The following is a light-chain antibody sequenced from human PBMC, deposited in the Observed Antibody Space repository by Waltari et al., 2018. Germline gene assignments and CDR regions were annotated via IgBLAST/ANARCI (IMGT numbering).Light chain of an antibody. CDR3: QQYNSYPHT. V-gene: IGKV1-5*03. J-gene: IGKJ2*01. CDR2: RAS. CDR1: QSISGW. Sequence: DIQMTQSPSTLSASVGHRVTIACRASQSISGWLAWYQQKPGKAPKLLIYRASSLESGVPSRFSGSESGTEFTLTISSLQPDDFATYVCQQYNSYPHTFGQGTKLEIK.